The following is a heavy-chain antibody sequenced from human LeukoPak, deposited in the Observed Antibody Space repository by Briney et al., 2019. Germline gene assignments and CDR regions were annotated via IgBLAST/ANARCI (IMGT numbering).Heavy chain of an antibody. D-gene: IGHD2-2*01. CDR1: GFTVSSNY. Sequence: PGGPLRLSCEGSGFTVSSNYMSWVRQAPGKGLEWVSVIYSGGSTYYAGSVKGRFTISKDNSKNTLYLQMNSLRAEDTAVYYCATSAAVRLFDYWGQGALVTVSS. V-gene: IGHV3-53*01. CDR3: ATSAAVRLFDY. J-gene: IGHJ4*02. CDR2: IYSGGST.